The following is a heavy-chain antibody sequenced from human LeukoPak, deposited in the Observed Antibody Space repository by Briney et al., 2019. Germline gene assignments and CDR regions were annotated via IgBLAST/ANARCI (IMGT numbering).Heavy chain of an antibody. Sequence: GGSLRLSCAASGFTFSSYSMNWVRQAPGKGLEWVSSISSSSSYIYYADSVKGRFTISRDNAKNSLYLQMNSLRAEDAAVYYCARDEGSGYYGYWGQGTLVTVSS. D-gene: IGHD3-22*01. CDR2: ISSSSSYI. CDR1: GFTFSSYS. J-gene: IGHJ4*02. CDR3: ARDEGSGYYGY. V-gene: IGHV3-21*01.